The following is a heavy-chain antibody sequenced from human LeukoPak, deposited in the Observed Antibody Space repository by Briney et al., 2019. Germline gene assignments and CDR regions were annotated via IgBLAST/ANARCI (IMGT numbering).Heavy chain of an antibody. CDR1: GFTFSSYW. J-gene: IGHJ4*02. CDR2: IRQDGSQK. Sequence: GGSLRLSCAASGFTFSSYWMSWVRQAPGKGLEWVATIRQDGSQKYYVDSVKGRFTISRDNAKNSLYLQMNSLRAEDTAVYYCARVRRSYYDSSGYDYWGQGTLVTVSS. V-gene: IGHV3-7*03. D-gene: IGHD3-22*01. CDR3: ARVRRSYYDSSGYDY.